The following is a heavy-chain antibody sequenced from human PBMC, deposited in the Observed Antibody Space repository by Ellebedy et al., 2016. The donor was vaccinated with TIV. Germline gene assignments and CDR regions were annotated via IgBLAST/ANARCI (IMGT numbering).Heavy chain of an antibody. Sequence: GGSLRLXXEGSGYTFNTNWIAWLRKMPGKGLEWMGFIYPRDSDVRYNPSFQGQVTISVDNSISSAFLQWNSLEASDTGLYYCARLACSGSGGFCYTGSSHFFDSWGQGTLVTVSS. V-gene: IGHV5-51*01. D-gene: IGHD2-15*01. CDR1: GYTFNTNW. CDR2: IYPRDSDV. CDR3: ARLACSGSGGFCYTGSSHFFDS. J-gene: IGHJ4*02.